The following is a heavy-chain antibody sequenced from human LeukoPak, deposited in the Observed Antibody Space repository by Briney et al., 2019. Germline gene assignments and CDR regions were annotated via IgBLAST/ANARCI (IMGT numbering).Heavy chain of an antibody. CDR2: ISSSSIYI. J-gene: IGHJ3*02. Sequence: GGSLRLSCAASGFTFSSHSMNWVRQAPGKGLQWVSSISSSSIYIYYADSVKGRFTISRDNAKNSLYLQMNSLRGEDPAVYYCARGDGATPPDVFDIWGQGTMVTVSS. V-gene: IGHV3-21*01. CDR3: ARGDGATPPDVFDI. CDR1: GFTFSSHS. D-gene: IGHD3-10*01.